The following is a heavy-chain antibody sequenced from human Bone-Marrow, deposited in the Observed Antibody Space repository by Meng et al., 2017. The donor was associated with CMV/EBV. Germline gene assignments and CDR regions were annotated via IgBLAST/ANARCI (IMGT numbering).Heavy chain of an antibody. J-gene: IGHJ3*02. CDR1: GFTFSGSA. Sequence: GGSLRLSCAASGFTFSGSAMHWVRQASGKGLEWVGRIRSKANSYATAYAASVKGRFTISRDDSRNTLYLHMNSLQVDDTAVYYCTTDPPLTGGKLIEIWGQGTMVTF. V-gene: IGHV3-73*01. CDR3: TTDPPLTGGKLIEI. CDR2: IRSKANSYAT. D-gene: IGHD7-27*01.